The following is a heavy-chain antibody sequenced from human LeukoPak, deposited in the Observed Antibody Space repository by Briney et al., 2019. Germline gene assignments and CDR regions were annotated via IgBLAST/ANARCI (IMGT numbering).Heavy chain of an antibody. Sequence: KPSETLSLTCTVSGDSISSSHYYWGWIRQSPGKGLEWIGSIYSGGETHYYPSLNSRVTIFLDTSKNRFSLNLISVTATDTAVYYCVRDYSNFVQGDWGQGTLVTVSS. J-gene: IGHJ4*02. CDR2: IYSGGET. CDR1: GDSISSSHYY. CDR3: VRDYSNFVQGD. V-gene: IGHV4-39*02. D-gene: IGHD4-11*01.